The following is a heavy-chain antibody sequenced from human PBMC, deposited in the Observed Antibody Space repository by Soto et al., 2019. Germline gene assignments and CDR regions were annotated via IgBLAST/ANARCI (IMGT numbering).Heavy chain of an antibody. CDR3: ARDLPYCSSTSCYAFGPGDY. J-gene: IGHJ4*02. CDR2: ISAYNGNT. D-gene: IGHD2-2*01. Sequence: ASVKVSCKASGYTFTSNGIIWVRQAPGQGLEWMGWISAYNGNTNYAQKLQGRVTMTTDTSTSTAYMELRSLRSDDTAVYYCARDLPYCSSTSCYAFGPGDYWGQGTLVTVS. V-gene: IGHV1-18*01. CDR1: GYTFTSNG.